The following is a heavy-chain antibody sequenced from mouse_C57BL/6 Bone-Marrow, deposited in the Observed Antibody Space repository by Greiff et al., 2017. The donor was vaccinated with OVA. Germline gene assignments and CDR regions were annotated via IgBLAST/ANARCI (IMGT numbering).Heavy chain of an antibody. CDR2: INPYNGGT. J-gene: IGHJ4*01. CDR3: ASLYGSSFYYAMDY. CDR1: GYTFTDYY. Sequence: EVKVVESGPVLVKPGASVKMSCKASGYTFTDYYMNWVKQSHGKSLEWIGVINPYNGGTSYNQKFKGKATLTVYKSSSTAYMELNSLTSEDSAVYYCASLYGSSFYYAMDYWGQGTSVTVSS. D-gene: IGHD1-1*01. V-gene: IGHV1-19*01.